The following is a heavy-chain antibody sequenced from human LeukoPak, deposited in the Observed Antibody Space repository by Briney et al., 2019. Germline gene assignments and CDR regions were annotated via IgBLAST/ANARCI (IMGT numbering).Heavy chain of an antibody. J-gene: IGHJ4*02. V-gene: IGHV3-7*01. Sequence: GGSLRLFCAASGFTFSSYWMSWVRQAPGKGLEWVANIKQDGSEKYYVDSVKGRFTISRDNAKNSLYLQMNSLRTEDTAVYYCARGWQLWFGYFDYWGQGTLVTVSS. CDR2: IKQDGSEK. D-gene: IGHD5-18*01. CDR3: ARGWQLWFGYFDY. CDR1: GFTFSSYW.